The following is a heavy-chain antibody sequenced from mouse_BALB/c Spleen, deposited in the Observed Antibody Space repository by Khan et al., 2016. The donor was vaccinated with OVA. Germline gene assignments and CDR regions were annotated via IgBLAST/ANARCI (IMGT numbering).Heavy chain of an antibody. Sequence: VQLQESGAELVRPGTSVKLSCKTSGYIFTSYWIHWVKQRSGQGLEWIARIYPGTDNTYYNENFKDKATLTVDKSSSTVNLQLSSLKSEDSAVFFCAREEALYYFDYWGQGTTLTVSS. D-gene: IGHD3-2*02. CDR1: GYIFTSYW. J-gene: IGHJ2*01. CDR3: AREEALYYFDY. V-gene: IGHV1S132*01. CDR2: IYPGTDNT.